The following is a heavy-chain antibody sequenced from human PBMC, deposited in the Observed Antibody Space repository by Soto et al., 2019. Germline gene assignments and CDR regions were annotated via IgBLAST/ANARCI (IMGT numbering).Heavy chain of an antibody. J-gene: IGHJ3*02. V-gene: IGHV1-69*01. CDR2: IIPIFGTA. Sequence: QVQLVQSGAEVKKPGSSVKVSCKASGGTFSSYAISWVRQAPGQGLEWMGGIIPIFGTANYAQKFQGRVTITADESTSTAYMGLSSLRSEDTAVYYCAIERDGGSYSAFDIWGQGTMVTVSS. CDR3: AIERDGGSYSAFDI. CDR1: GGTFSSYA. D-gene: IGHD1-26*01.